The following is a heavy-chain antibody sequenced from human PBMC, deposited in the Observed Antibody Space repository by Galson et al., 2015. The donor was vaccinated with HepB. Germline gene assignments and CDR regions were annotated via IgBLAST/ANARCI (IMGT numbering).Heavy chain of an antibody. CDR1: GGSISSYY. J-gene: IGHJ4*02. Sequence: LSLTCTVSGGSISSYYWSWIRQPPGKGLEWIGYIYYSGSTNHNPSLKSRVTISVDTSKNQFSLKLSSVTAADTAVYYCANNGGYFDYWGQGTLVTVSS. CDR3: ANNGGYFDY. V-gene: IGHV4-59*12. D-gene: IGHD4-23*01. CDR2: IYYSGST.